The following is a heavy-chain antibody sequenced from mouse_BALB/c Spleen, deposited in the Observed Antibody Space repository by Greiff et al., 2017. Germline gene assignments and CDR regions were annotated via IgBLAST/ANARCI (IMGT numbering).Heavy chain of an antibody. CDR2: IYPSDSYT. D-gene: IGHD1-1*01. J-gene: IGHJ3*01. CDR1: GYTFTSYW. CDR3: TRPLYGSSLFAY. V-gene: IGHV1-69*02. Sequence: QVQLKQPGAELVRPGASVKLSCKASGYTFTSYWINWVKQRPGQGLEWIGNIYPSDSYTNYNQKFKDKATLTVDKSSSTAYMQLSSPTSEDSAVYYCTRPLYGSSLFAYWGQGTLVTVSA.